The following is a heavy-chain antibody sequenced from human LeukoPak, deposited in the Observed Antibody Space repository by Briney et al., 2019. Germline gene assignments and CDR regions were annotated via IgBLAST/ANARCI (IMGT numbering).Heavy chain of an antibody. CDR3: TRDPSALSGYFDS. Sequence: SETLSLTCAVYGGSFSGYYWSWIRQPPGKGLEWIGEINHSGSTNYNPSLKSRVTISVDTSKNQFSLQLRSVTAADTAVYFCTRDPSALSGYFDSWGQGTLVIVSS. J-gene: IGHJ4*02. CDR1: GGSFSGYY. V-gene: IGHV4-34*01. CDR2: INHSGST.